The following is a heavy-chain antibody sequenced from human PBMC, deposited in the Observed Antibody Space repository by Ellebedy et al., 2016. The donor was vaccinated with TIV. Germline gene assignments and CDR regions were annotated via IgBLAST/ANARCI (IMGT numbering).Heavy chain of an antibody. CDR3: ARSILTDFYRDLDY. V-gene: IGHV1-2*02. CDR2: VNPATGGT. D-gene: IGHD3-9*01. J-gene: IGHJ4*02. Sequence: ASVKVSXKTSGDSFTAHYMHWVRLAPGQGLEWMGRVNPATGGTDYAQNLQGRVTVTSDTSISTASMELSGLRSDDTAVYYCARSILTDFYRDLDYWGQGTLVTVSS. CDR1: GDSFTAHY.